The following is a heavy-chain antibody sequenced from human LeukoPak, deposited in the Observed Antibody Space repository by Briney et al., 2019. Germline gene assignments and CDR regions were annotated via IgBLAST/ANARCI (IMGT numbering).Heavy chain of an antibody. D-gene: IGHD3/OR15-3a*01. CDR3: ARVAYGLDY. Sequence: PSETLSLTCTVSGGSISSYSWSWIRQPPGKGLEWIGYIYYSGSTNYNPSLKSRVTISVDTSKNQFSLKLSSVTAADTAVYYCARVAYGLDYWGQGTLVTVSS. V-gene: IGHV4-59*01. J-gene: IGHJ4*02. CDR2: IYYSGST. CDR1: GGSISSYS.